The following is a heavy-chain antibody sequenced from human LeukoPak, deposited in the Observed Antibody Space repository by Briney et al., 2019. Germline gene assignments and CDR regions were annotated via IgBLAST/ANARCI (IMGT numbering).Heavy chain of an antibody. CDR2: INHNGNVN. D-gene: IGHD3-16*01. J-gene: IGHJ6*02. CDR3: ARGGGLDV. Sequence: GGSLRLSCAASGFTFTSYAMSWARQAPGKGLEWVASINHNGNVNYYVDSVKGRFTISRDNAKNSLYLQMSDLRAEDTAVYFCARGGGLDVWGQGATVTVSS. CDR1: GFTFTSYA. V-gene: IGHV3-7*03.